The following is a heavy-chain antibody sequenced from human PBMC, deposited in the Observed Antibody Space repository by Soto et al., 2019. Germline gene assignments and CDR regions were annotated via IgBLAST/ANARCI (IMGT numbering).Heavy chain of an antibody. CDR1: GGSISSYY. J-gene: IGHJ4*02. D-gene: IGHD4-17*01. CDR2: IYYSGST. V-gene: IGHV4-59*01. Sequence: SETLSLTCTVSGGSISSYYWSWIRQPPGKGLEWIGYIYYSGSTNYNPSLKSRVTISVDTSKNQFSLKLSSVTAADTAVYYCARDGRPYGDYVLDYWGQGTLVTVSS. CDR3: ARDGRPYGDYVLDY.